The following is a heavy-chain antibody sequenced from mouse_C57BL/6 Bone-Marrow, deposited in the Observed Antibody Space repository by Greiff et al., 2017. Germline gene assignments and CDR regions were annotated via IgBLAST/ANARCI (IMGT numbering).Heavy chain of an antibody. J-gene: IGHJ2*01. CDR3: ATLVHY. CDR2: IDPENGDT. Sequence: VHVKQSGAELVRPGASVKLSCTASGFNIKDDYMHWVKQRPEQGLEWIGWIDPENGDTEYASKFQGKATITADTSSNTDYLQRSSLTSEDTAVYYSATLVHYWCQGTTLTVSS. V-gene: IGHV14-4*01. D-gene: IGHD2-12*01. CDR1: GFNIKDDY.